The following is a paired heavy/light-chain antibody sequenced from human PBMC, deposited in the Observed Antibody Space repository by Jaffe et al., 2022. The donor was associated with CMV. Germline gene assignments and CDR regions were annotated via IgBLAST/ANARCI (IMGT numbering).Heavy chain of an antibody. Sequence: QLQLQESGPGLVKPSETLSLTCTVSGGSISRNSYYWDWIRQPPGKGLEWIGGIFYSGSTYYNPSLKSRVSMSVDTSKNQFSLRVNSVTAADTAVYYCARQYCSSLSCRNGIRFDLWGRGTLVAVSS. J-gene: IGHJ2*01. CDR2: IFYSGST. D-gene: IGHD2-2*01. CDR3: ARQYCSSLSCRNGIRFDL. V-gene: IGHV4-39*01. CDR1: GGSISRNSYY.
Light chain of an antibody. V-gene: IGLV3-9*01. CDR2: RNN. J-gene: IGLJ2*01. CDR1: NIGTKN. CDR3: QAWDNTVV. Sequence: SYELTQPLSVSLALGQTARITCGGNNIGTKNVNWYQQKPGQAPVLVIYRNNNRPSGIPERFSGSNSGTTATLTISRAQAGDEADYYCQAWDNTVVFGGGTSLTVL.